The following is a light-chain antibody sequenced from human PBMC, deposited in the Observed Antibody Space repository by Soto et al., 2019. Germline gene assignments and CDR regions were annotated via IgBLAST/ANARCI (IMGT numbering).Light chain of an antibody. J-gene: IGKJ1*01. CDR3: QQYNTYLWT. Sequence: DIQMTQSPSTLSASVGDRVTITCRASQTVNIWLAWYQQKPGKAPKPLIYKASSLESGVPSRFSGSGSGPEFTLTISSLQPDDFATYYCQQYNTYLWTFGQGTKVDIK. V-gene: IGKV1-5*03. CDR2: KAS. CDR1: QTVNIW.